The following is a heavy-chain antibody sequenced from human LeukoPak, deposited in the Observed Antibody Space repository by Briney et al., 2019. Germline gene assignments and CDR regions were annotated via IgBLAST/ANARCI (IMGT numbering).Heavy chain of an antibody. CDR3: ARDRYSGYGGFDY. J-gene: IGHJ4*02. V-gene: IGHV3-30*04. Sequence: TGGSLRLSCAASGFTFSSYAMHWVRQAPGKGLEWVAVISYDGSNKYYADSVKGRFTISRDNSKNTLYLQMNSLRAEDTAVYYCARDRYSGYGGFDYWGQGTLVTVSS. CDR2: ISYDGSNK. CDR1: GFTFSSYA. D-gene: IGHD5-12*01.